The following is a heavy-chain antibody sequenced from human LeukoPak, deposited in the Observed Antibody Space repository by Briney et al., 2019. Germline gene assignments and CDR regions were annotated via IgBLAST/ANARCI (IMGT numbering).Heavy chain of an antibody. CDR2: ISYSGST. J-gene: IGHJ4*02. CDR1: GGSISRSSYY. CDR3: TRGAGWLIDY. V-gene: IGHV4-39*07. Sequence: TPSETLSLTCIVSGGSISRSSYYWRWTRHPPGKGLEWIGSISYSGSTDYNPSLRSRVTISADTSKNHFSLKLNSVTTADTAVYYCTRGAGWLIDYWGQGILVTVSS. D-gene: IGHD3-16*01.